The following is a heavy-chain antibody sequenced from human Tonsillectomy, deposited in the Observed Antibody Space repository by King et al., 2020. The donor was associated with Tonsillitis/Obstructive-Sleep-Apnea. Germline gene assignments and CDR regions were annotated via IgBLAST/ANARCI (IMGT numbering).Heavy chain of an antibody. CDR1: GYTFTNYG. J-gene: IGHJ4*02. CDR3: ARDSWLPVASALDY. D-gene: IGHD3-10*01. Sequence: QVQLVQSGSEVKKPGASVNVSCKASGYTFTNYGLSWVRQAPGQGLEWMGWISTYNGHTNYAQTLQGRVTMTTDTSTSIAYMVLRSLRIDDTAVYYCARDSWLPVASALDYWGQGTLVTVSS. V-gene: IGHV1-18*01. CDR2: ISTYNGHT.